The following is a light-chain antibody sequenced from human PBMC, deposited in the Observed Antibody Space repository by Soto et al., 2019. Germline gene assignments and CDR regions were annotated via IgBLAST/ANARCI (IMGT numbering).Light chain of an antibody. Sequence: EIGMTQSPATLSVSPGERATLSCRASQSINSNLAWYQQKPGQAPRLLIYGASTRATGVPARFSGSGSGTEFTLTISSLQSEDFALYYCQQYSNWWSFGQGTKVDIK. V-gene: IGKV3-15*01. CDR3: QQYSNWWS. CDR2: GAS. J-gene: IGKJ1*01. CDR1: QSINSN.